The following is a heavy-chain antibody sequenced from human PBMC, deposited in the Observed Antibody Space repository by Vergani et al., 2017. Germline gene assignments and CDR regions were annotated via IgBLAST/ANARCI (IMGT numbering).Heavy chain of an antibody. CDR1: GYTFTNYG. V-gene: IGHV1-3*04. J-gene: IGHJ4*02. CDR3: ASPQQPQPTGFDY. CDR2: VNTGNGKA. D-gene: IGHD6-13*01. Sequence: QVQLVQSGAEVKKPGASVKVSCKASGYTFTNYGMHWVRQAPGQRPKWMGWVNTGNGKAAFSQKFQGRVTITTDTAATTAYMELSSLRSEDTAVYYCASPQQPQPTGFDYWGQGTLSPSPQ.